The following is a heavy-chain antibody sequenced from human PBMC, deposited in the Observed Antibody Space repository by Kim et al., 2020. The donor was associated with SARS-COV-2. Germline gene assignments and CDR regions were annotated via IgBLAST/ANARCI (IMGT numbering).Heavy chain of an antibody. Sequence: GESLKISCKGSGYSFTSYWISWVRQMPGKGLEWMGRIDPSDSYTNYSPSFQGHVTISADKSISTAYLQWSSLKASDTAMYYCARHLGFGELLYSFDPWGQGTLVTVSS. D-gene: IGHD3-10*01. CDR2: IDPSDSYT. CDR3: ARHLGFGELLYSFDP. V-gene: IGHV5-10-1*01. J-gene: IGHJ5*02. CDR1: GYSFTSYW.